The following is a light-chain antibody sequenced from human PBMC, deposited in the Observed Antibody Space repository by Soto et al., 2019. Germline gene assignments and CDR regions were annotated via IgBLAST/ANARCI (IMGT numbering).Light chain of an antibody. CDR1: ESLVHSDGIAY. Sequence: VVLTQSPLALPTTLGKPASRSCSSNESLVHSDGIAYFSWFQQRPGRSPRRLIYKVSNRDSGVPARFSGSGSGTDFALKISRVEAEDVGVYYCMQGTHWPITCGQGKRREIK. CDR2: KVS. J-gene: IGKJ5*01. V-gene: IGKV2-30*02. CDR3: MQGTHWPIT.